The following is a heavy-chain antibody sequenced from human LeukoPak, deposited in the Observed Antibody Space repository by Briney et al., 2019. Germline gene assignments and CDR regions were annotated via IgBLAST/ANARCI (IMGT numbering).Heavy chain of an antibody. CDR1: GGSLSGHY. D-gene: IGHD2-2*01. V-gene: IGHV4-59*11. CDR3: ARFSRGCSTASCYLTN. J-gene: IGHJ4*02. CDR2: IYYTGPA. Sequence: SETLSLTCTVGGGSLSGHYWGWSRQPPGKGLELVGHIYYTGPAFYNPSLNSRVTITLDTSRNQFSLRLTSVIAADTAVYYCARFSRGCSTASCYLTNWGQGALVTVSS.